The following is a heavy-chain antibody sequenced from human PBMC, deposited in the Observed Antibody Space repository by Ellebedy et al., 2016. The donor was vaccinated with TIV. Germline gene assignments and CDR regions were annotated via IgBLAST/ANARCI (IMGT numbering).Heavy chain of an antibody. J-gene: IGHJ4*02. Sequence: SGPTLVKPKATLTLTCTVSGFSLTNIIMGVSWIRQPPGKALEWIAHIFSNDEKSYSTSLEARLSISKDTATSPVVLTVANIEPLDTATYYCVRALKYSGGDCTYKFDFWGQGALVTVSS. CDR1: GFSLTNIIMG. D-gene: IGHD2-21*02. CDR2: IFSNDEK. CDR3: VRALKYSGGDCTYKFDF. V-gene: IGHV2-26*01.